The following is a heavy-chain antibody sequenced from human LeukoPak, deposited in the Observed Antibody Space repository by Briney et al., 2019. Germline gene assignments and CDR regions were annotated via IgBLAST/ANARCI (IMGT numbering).Heavy chain of an antibody. V-gene: IGHV4-59*01. CDR1: GGSISSYY. Sequence: SETLSLTCTVSGGSISSYYWSWIRQPPGKGLEWMGYIYYSGSTNYNPSLKSRVTISVDTSKNQFSLKLSSVTAADTAVYYCARDGGSSYYYGMDVWGQGTKVTVSS. D-gene: IGHD6-25*01. CDR2: IYYSGST. CDR3: ARDGGSSYYYGMDV. J-gene: IGHJ6*02.